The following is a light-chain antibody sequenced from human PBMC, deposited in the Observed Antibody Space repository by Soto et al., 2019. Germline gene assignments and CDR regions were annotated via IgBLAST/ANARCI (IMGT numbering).Light chain of an antibody. J-gene: IGKJ1*01. CDR2: LGS. V-gene: IGKV2-28*01. Sequence: IVMTQSPLSLPVTPGEPASVSCRSSQSLLHSDGYNYLHWYLQKPGQSPQLLIYLGSNRASGVPDRFSGSGSGSDFTLRISRVEVEDVGVYYCMQALQTPPTFGQGTKVDIK. CDR3: MQALQTPPT. CDR1: QSLLHSDGYNY.